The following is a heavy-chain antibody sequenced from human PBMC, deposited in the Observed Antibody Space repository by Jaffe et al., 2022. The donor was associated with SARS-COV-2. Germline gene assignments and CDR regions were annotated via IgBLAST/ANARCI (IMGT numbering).Heavy chain of an antibody. CDR1: GGSFSGYY. V-gene: IGHV4-34*01. CDR2: INHSGST. Sequence: QVQLQQWGAGLLKPSETLSLTCAVYGGSFSGYYWSWIRQPPGKGLEWIGEINHSGSTNYNPSLKSRVTISVDTSKNQFSLKLSSVTAADTAVYYCARGSPYYDYVWGSYRYRYYFDYWGQGTLVTVSS. D-gene: IGHD3-16*02. J-gene: IGHJ4*02. CDR3: ARGSPYYDYVWGSYRYRYYFDY.